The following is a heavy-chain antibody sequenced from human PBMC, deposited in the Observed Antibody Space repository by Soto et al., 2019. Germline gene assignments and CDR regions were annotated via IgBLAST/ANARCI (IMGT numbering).Heavy chain of an antibody. CDR2: ISSSSSYI. J-gene: IGHJ1*01. V-gene: IGHV3-21*01. Sequence: GGSLRLSCAASGFTFSSYSMNWVRQAPGKGLEWVSSISSSSSYIYYADSVKGRFTISRDNAKNSLYLQMNSLRAEDTAVYYCARDPRYCGGDCYGTEYFQHWGQGTLVTVS. CDR1: GFTFSSYS. D-gene: IGHD2-21*02. CDR3: ARDPRYCGGDCYGTEYFQH.